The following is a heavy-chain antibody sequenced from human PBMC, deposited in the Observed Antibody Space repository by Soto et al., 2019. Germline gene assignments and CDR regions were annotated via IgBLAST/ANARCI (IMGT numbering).Heavy chain of an antibody. CDR2: RNQRANT. CDR3: ARGDNSGYYTWAE. CDR1: GGSFSGHS. V-gene: IGHV4-34*01. J-gene: IGHJ4*02. Sequence: QVQLQQWGAGLLKPSETLSLTCAVYGGSFSGHSWSWIRQPPGKGLEWIGERNQRANTNYSPALKSRVIISVDTSKNQFALQVSSVTAADTAVYYCARGDNSGYYTWAEWSQGTLVTVSS. D-gene: IGHD3-22*01.